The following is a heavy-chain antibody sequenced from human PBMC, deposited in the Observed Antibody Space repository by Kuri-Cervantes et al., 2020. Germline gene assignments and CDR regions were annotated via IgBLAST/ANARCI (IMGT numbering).Heavy chain of an antibody. D-gene: IGHD3-3*01. Sequence: GESLKISCAASGFTFSSYWMHWVRQAPGKGLVWVSRIDSDGSSTRCADSVKGRFTISRDNAKNTLYLQMNSLRAEDTAVYYCAREFDFLDVWGKGTTVTVSS. CDR1: GFTFSSYW. CDR2: IDSDGSST. CDR3: AREFDFLDV. J-gene: IGHJ6*04. V-gene: IGHV3-74*01.